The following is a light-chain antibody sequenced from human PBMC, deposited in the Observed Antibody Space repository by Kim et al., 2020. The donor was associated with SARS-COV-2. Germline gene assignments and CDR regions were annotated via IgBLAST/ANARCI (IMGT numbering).Light chain of an antibody. CDR2: QDN. J-gene: IGLJ3*02. V-gene: IGLV3-1*01. Sequence: VSPGQTASITCSGDNLGDKYACWYQQKPGQSPVLVIYQDNKRPSGIPERFSGSNSGNTATLTISGTQTLDEADYYCQAWDSSTAWVFGGGTQLTVL. CDR3: QAWDSSTAWV. CDR1: NLGDKY.